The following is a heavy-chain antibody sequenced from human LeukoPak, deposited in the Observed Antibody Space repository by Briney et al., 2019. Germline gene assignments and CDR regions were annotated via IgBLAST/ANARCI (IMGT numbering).Heavy chain of an antibody. Sequence: SQTLSLTCAVSGGSISSGGYSWSWIRQTPGKGLEWIGNIYHSGRIYYNSSLKSRDTISVDRSKNQLSLKLSSVTAADTAVYYCARGPLGYCSGGSCYPRSFDSWGQGTLVTVSS. J-gene: IGHJ5*01. CDR2: IYHSGRI. CDR1: GGSISSGGYS. CDR3: ARGPLGYCSGGSCYPRSFDS. V-gene: IGHV4-30-2*01. D-gene: IGHD2-15*01.